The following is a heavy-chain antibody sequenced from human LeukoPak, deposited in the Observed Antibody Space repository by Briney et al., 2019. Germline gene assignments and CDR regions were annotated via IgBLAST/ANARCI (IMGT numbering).Heavy chain of an antibody. Sequence: SVKVSCKASGGTFSSYAISRVRQAPGQGLEWMGGIIPIFGTANYAQKFQGRVTITTDESTSTAYMELSSLRSEDTAVYYCARSRPYRSSPGIAVAKGPIDYWGQGTLVTVSS. V-gene: IGHV1-69*05. CDR2: IIPIFGTA. J-gene: IGHJ4*02. D-gene: IGHD6-19*01. CDR3: ARSRPYRSSPGIAVAKGPIDY. CDR1: GGTFSSYA.